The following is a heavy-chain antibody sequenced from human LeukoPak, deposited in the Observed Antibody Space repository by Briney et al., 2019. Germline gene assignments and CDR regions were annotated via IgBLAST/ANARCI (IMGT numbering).Heavy chain of an antibody. D-gene: IGHD6-19*01. Sequence: SVKVSCKASEVTFSSYAISWVRQAPGQGLEWMGGIIPMFGTTNYAQKFQGRVTITADESTSTAYVELSSLRSEDTAIYYCARDTVAFLDYWGQGTLVTVSS. CDR2: IIPMFGTT. CDR3: ARDTVAFLDY. V-gene: IGHV1-69*01. J-gene: IGHJ4*02. CDR1: EVTFSSYA.